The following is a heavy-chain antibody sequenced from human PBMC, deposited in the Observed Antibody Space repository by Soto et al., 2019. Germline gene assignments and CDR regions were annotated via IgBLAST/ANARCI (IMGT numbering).Heavy chain of an antibody. J-gene: IGHJ5*02. V-gene: IGHV1-69*12. D-gene: IGHD2-2*01. CDR3: ESFPDIVLVPAAMAARRVDP. Sequence: QVQLVQSGAEVKKPGSSVKVSCKASGGTFSSYAISWVRQAPGQGLEWMGGIIPIFGKANYAQKFQGRVTITADESTSTAYMELSSLRSDDTAVYYCESFPDIVLVPAAMAARRVDPWGQGTLVTVSS. CDR2: IIPIFGKA. CDR1: GGTFSSYA.